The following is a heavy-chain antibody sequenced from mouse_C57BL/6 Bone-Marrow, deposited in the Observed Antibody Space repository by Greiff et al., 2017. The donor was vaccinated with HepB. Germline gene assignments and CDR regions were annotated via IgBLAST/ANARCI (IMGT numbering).Heavy chain of an antibody. Sequence: VNVVESGPGLVAPSQSLSITCTVSGFSLTSYAISWVRQPPGKGLEWLGVIWTGGGTNYNSALKSRLSISKDNSKSQVFLKMNSLQTDDTARYYCARFITTADWYFDVWGTGTTVTVSS. D-gene: IGHD1-1*01. J-gene: IGHJ1*03. CDR3: ARFITTADWYFDV. CDR1: GFSLTSYA. CDR2: IWTGGGT. V-gene: IGHV2-9-1*01.